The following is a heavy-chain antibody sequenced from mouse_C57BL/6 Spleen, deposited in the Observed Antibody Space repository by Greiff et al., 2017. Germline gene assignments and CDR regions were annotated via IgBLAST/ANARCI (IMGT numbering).Heavy chain of an antibody. Sequence: VQLQQSGAELARPGASVKMSCKASGYTFTSYTMHWVKQRPGQGLEWIGYINPSSGYTKYNQKFKDKATLTADKSSSTAYMQLSSLTSEDSAVYYCARGVVRYAMDYWGQGTSVTVSS. D-gene: IGHD1-1*02. CDR3: ARGVVRYAMDY. V-gene: IGHV1-4*01. CDR2: INPSSGYT. J-gene: IGHJ4*01. CDR1: GYTFTSYT.